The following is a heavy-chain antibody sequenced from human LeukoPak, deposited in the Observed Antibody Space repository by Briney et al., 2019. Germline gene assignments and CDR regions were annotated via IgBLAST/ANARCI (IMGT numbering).Heavy chain of an antibody. CDR3: AREAYCGGDCYSGFDY. Sequence: PSETLSLTCTVSGGSISSYHWSWIRQPPGKGLEWIGYIYYSGSTNYNPSLKSRVTISVDTSKNQSSLKLSSVTAADTAVYYCAREAYCGGDCYSGFDYWGQGTLVTVSS. J-gene: IGHJ4*02. CDR1: GGSISSYH. V-gene: IGHV4-59*01. D-gene: IGHD2-21*02. CDR2: IYYSGST.